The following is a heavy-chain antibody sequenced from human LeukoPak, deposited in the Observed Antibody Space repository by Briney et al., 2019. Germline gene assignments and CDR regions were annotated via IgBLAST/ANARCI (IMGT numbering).Heavy chain of an antibody. CDR3: ARDPTRGWPDS. J-gene: IGHJ5*02. CDR1: GGSISSFY. V-gene: IGHV4-4*07. D-gene: IGHD5-24*01. Sequence: SETLSLTCTVSGGSISSFYWSWIRPPAGKGLEWIGRIYTSGSTNYNPSLKSRVTMSVDTSKNQFSLKLSSVTAADTAVYYCARDPTRGWPDSWGQGTLVTVSS. CDR2: IYTSGST.